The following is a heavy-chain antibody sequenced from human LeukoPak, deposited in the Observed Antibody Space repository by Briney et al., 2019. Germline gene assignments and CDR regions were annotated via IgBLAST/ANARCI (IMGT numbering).Heavy chain of an antibody. J-gene: IGHJ6*03. D-gene: IGHD5-18*01. CDR2: INHSRST. CDR1: GGSFSGYY. Sequence: YPSETLSLTCAVYGGSFSGYYWSWIRQPPGKGLEWIGEINHSRSTNYNPSLKSRVTISVDTSKNQFSLKLSSVTAADTAVYYCARAIRGYSYGYHIPAYYYMDVWGKGTTVTVSS. CDR3: ARAIRGYSYGYHIPAYYYMDV. V-gene: IGHV4-34*01.